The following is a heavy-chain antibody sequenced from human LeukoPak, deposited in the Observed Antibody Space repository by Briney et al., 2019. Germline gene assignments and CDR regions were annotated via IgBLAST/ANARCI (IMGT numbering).Heavy chain of an antibody. D-gene: IGHD3-10*01. CDR2: ISAYNGNT. V-gene: IGHV1-18*01. J-gene: IGHJ4*02. CDR3: ARDYPSHVLLWFGGLLVPFDY. CDR1: GYPFTSYG. Sequence: GASVKVSCKASGYPFTSYGISWVRQAPGQGLEWMGWISAYNGNTNYAQKLQGRVTMTTDTSTSTAYMELRSLRSDDTAVYYCARDYPSHVLLWFGGLLVPFDYWGQGTLVTVSS.